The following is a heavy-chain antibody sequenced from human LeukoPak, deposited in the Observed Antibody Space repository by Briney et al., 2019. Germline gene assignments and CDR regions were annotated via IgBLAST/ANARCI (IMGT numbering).Heavy chain of an antibody. Sequence: PSETLSLTCAVYGGSFSGYYWSWIRQPPGKGLEWIGEINHSGSTNYNPSLKSRVTISVDTSKNQFSLKLSSVTAADTAVYYCAITGTTVVYWGQGTLVTVSS. CDR3: AITGTTVVY. J-gene: IGHJ4*02. V-gene: IGHV4-34*01. CDR1: GGSFSGYY. CDR2: INHSGST. D-gene: IGHD1-7*01.